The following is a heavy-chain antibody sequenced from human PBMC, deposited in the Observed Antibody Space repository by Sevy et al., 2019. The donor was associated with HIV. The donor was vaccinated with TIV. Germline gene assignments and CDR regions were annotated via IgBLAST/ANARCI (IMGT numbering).Heavy chain of an antibody. Sequence: LSLTCTVSGGSINSGDYYWSWIRQHPEKGLEWIGYIFHTGSTYYNRSFKSRATISVDTSKNQFSLKLSLMTAAVTAVYYCAREGTKGVWFDPWGQGTLVTVSS. CDR1: GGSINSGDYY. CDR2: IFHTGST. D-gene: IGHD3-16*01. J-gene: IGHJ5*02. V-gene: IGHV4-31*03. CDR3: AREGTKGVWFDP.